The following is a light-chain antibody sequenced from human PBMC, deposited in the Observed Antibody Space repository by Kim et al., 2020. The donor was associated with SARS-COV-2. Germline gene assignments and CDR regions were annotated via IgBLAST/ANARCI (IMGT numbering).Light chain of an antibody. V-gene: IGKV1-12*01. CDR1: QHIGCW. CDR3: QQAEAFPLT. CDR2: ATS. J-gene: IGKJ4*01. Sequence: ASVGDRVAITCRASQHIGCWLDWLQQTPGKAPTLLIFATSTLQSGVPSRFTGSASGTDFTLPISSLQPEDVGIYYCQQAEAFPLTFGGGTKVDIK.